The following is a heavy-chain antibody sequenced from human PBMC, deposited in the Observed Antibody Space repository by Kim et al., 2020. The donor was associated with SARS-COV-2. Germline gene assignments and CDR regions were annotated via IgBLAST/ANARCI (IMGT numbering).Heavy chain of an antibody. CDR1: GGSFSGYY. D-gene: IGHD2-2*01. J-gene: IGHJ4*02. CDR3: ARGPSEVPAAMGASPKTSDY. Sequence: SETLSLTCAVYGGSFSGYYWSWILQPPGKGLEWIGEINHSGSTNYNPSLKSRVTISVDTSKNQFSLKLSSVTAADTAVYYCARGPSEVPAAMGASPKTSDYWGQGTLVTVSS. CDR2: INHSGST. V-gene: IGHV4-34*01.